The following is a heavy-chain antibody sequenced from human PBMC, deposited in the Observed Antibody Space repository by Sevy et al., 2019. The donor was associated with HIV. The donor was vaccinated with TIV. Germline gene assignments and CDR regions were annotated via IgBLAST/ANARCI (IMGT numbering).Heavy chain of an antibody. CDR1: GFSFDEYA. V-gene: IGHV3-9*01. CDR3: AKGRGGGTYYFDY. D-gene: IGHD3-16*01. CDR2: ISWNSGTI. Sequence: GGSLRLSCAASGFSFDEYAMNWVQQGPGKGLEWVSGISWNSGTIDYADSVKGRFTISRDNAKNSLYLQMNSLRAEDTALYYCAKGRGGGTYYFDYWGQGTLVTVSS. J-gene: IGHJ4*02.